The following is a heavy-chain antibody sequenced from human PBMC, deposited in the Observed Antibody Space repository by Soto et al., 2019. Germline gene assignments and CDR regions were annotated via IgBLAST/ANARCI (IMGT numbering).Heavy chain of an antibody. J-gene: IGHJ5*02. D-gene: IGHD1-7*01. Sequence: QPGGSLRLSCAASGFTFSSYDMSWVRQAPGKGLGWVSAISGSGGSTYYADSVKGRFTISRDNSKNTLYLQMNSLRAEDTAVYYCAKDKLGTTWFDPWGQGTLVTVSS. CDR2: ISGSGGST. CDR1: GFTFSSYD. V-gene: IGHV3-23*01. CDR3: AKDKLGTTWFDP.